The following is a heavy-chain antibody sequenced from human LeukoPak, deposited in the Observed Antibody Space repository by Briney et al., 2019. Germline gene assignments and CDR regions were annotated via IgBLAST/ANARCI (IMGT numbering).Heavy chain of an antibody. D-gene: IGHD6-6*01. CDR1: GFTFSSFA. CDR3: ARARLADYYYYYMDV. J-gene: IGHJ6*03. CDR2: ISGSGDST. V-gene: IGHV3-23*01. Sequence: GGSLRLSCAASGFTFSSFAMSWVRQAPGKGLEWVSAISGSGDSTYYADSVEGRFTISRDNAKNSLYLQMNSLRAEDTALYHCARARLADYYYYYMDVWGKGTTVTVSS.